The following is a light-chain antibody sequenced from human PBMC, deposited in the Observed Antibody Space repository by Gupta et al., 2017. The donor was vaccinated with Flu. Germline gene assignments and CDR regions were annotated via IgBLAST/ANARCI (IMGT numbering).Light chain of an antibody. J-gene: IGKJ2*01. CDR3: QEYNNWLGYT. CDR2: SSS. V-gene: IGKV3-15*01. Sequence: ETVTVSCGASQSFGENLGWYKQRRGQGPRLLIYSSSTRDHGVQARFSGSGSGTEFDLTISGMQYEDFGVYYCQEYNNWLGYTFGQGTRLEIK. CDR1: QSFGEN.